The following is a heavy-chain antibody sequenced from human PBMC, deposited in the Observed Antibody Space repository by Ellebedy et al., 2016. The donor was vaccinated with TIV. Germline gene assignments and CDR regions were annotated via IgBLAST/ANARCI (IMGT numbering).Heavy chain of an antibody. V-gene: IGHV3-53*01. CDR3: ARELDTAMGSDGMDV. J-gene: IGHJ6*02. CDR1: GFNVNNNY. Sequence: GESLKISXAASGFNVNNNYMTWVRQAPGKGLEWVSVIYSGGRTYYADSVKGRFTISRDNSKNTLYLQMNSLRAEDTAVYYCARELDTAMGSDGMDVWGQGTTVTVSS. CDR2: IYSGGRT. D-gene: IGHD5-18*01.